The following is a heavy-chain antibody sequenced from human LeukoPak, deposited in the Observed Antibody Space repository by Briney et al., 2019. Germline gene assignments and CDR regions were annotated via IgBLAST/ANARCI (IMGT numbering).Heavy chain of an antibody. CDR3: ARWAITMIVEGFDI. V-gene: IGHV1-69*01. CDR1: GGTFSSYA. CDR2: IIPILGTA. Sequence: SVKVSCKASGGTFSSYAISWVRQAPGQGLEWMGGIIPILGTANYAQKFQGRVTITADESTSKAYMELSSLSSEDTAVDYCARWAITMIVEGFDIWGQGTMVTVSS. D-gene: IGHD3-22*01. J-gene: IGHJ3*02.